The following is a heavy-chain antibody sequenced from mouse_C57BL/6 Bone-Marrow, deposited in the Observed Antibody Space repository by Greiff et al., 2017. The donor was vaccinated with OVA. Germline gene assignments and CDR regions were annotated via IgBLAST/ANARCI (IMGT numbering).Heavy chain of an antibody. CDR2: ISYDGSN. CDR3: AREGGLAY. Sequence: EVKLQESGPGLVKPSQSLSLTCSVTGYSITSGYYWNWIRQFPGNKLEWMGYISYDGSNNYNPSLKNRISITRDTSKNQFFLKLNSVTTEDTATYYCAREGGLAYWGQGTLVTVSA. J-gene: IGHJ3*01. CDR1: GYSITSGYY. V-gene: IGHV3-6*01.